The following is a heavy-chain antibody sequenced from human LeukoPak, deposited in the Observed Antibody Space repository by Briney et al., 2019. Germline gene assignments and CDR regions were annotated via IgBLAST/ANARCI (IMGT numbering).Heavy chain of an antibody. D-gene: IGHD1-26*01. CDR1: GGSISSYSYY. CDR2: IYFSGST. J-gene: IGHJ4*02. CDR3: ARRPASSIVGATANYFDH. Sequence: SETLSLTCTVSGGSISSYSYYWVWTRQPPGKGLEWIGGIYFSGSTYYNTSLESRVTIFIDTSKNQFSLKLRSATAADTAVYYCARRPASSIVGATANYFDHWGQGTLVTVSP. V-gene: IGHV4-39*01.